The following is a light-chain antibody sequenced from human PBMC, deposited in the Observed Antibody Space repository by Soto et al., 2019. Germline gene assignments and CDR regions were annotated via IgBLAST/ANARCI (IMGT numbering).Light chain of an antibody. CDR3: QQYGSSPT. V-gene: IGKV3-20*01. J-gene: IGKJ1*01. CDR2: GAS. Sequence: EIVLTQSPGTLSLSPGERATLSCRASQSVSSNFLAWYQRKPGQAPRLLIYGASSRATGVPARFRGSVSGTVFTLTITRLEHEDFAFYYCQQYGSSPTFGQGTKVEIK. CDR1: QSVSSNF.